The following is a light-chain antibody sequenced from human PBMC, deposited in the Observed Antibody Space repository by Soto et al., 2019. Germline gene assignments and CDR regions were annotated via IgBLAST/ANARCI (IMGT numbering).Light chain of an antibody. CDR3: QKYNDAPRT. CDR1: QDISNY. J-gene: IGKJ1*01. Sequence: QMTQSPSSLSASVGDRVTITCRASQDISNYLAWYQQKPGGAPKLLIYEASTLQSGVPSRFSGRGSGADFTLTISSLQPEDVAIYYCQKYNDAPRTFGQGTRVEMK. V-gene: IGKV1-27*01. CDR2: EAS.